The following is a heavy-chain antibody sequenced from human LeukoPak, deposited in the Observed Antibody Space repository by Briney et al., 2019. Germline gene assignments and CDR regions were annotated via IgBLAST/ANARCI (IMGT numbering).Heavy chain of an antibody. D-gene: IGHD6-19*01. Sequence: PSETLSLTCTVSGGSISSYHWSWIRQPPGKGLEWIGYIYYSGYTNYNPSLKSRVTISVDTSKNQFSLKLSSVTAADTAVYYCASGYSSGWSYALDIWGQGTMLTVSS. CDR1: GGSISSYH. V-gene: IGHV4-59*01. CDR3: ASGYSSGWSYALDI. J-gene: IGHJ3*02. CDR2: IYYSGYT.